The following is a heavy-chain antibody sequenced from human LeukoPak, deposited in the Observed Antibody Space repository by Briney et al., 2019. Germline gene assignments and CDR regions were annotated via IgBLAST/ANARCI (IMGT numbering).Heavy chain of an antibody. V-gene: IGHV1-2*02. Sequence: ASVKASCKASGYSFTGYYMDWVRQAPGQGLEWMGWINPNSGGTNYAQKFKGRVTMTRDTSISTAYMELSRLRSDDTAVYYCARGLHYYDSSGYYGKYYYYYMDVWGKGTTVTVSS. CDR2: INPNSGGT. D-gene: IGHD3-22*01. CDR1: GYSFTGYY. CDR3: ARGLHYYDSSGYYGKYYYYYMDV. J-gene: IGHJ6*03.